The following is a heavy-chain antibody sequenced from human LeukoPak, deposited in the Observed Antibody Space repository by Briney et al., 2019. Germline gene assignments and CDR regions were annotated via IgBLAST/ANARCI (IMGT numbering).Heavy chain of an antibody. Sequence: GASVKVSCKASGYTFTSYGISWVRQAPGQGLEWMGWISAYNGNTNYAQKPQGRVTMTTDTSTSTAYMELRSLRSDDTAVYYCARDRSYSSGWYSNWFDPWGQGTLVTVSS. CDR2: ISAYNGNT. CDR1: GYTFTSYG. V-gene: IGHV1-18*01. CDR3: ARDRSYSSGWYSNWFDP. J-gene: IGHJ5*02. D-gene: IGHD6-19*01.